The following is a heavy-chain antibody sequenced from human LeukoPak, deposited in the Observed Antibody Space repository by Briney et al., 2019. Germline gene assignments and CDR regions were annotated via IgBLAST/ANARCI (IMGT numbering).Heavy chain of an antibody. CDR1: GGSFSGYY. Sequence: PSETLSLTCAVYGGSFSGYYWSWIRQPPGKGLEWIGEINHSGSTNYNPSLKSRVTISGDMSKNKFSLKLSYVTAADTAVYYCVRRIAATGIYAFDLWGQGTMVTVSS. CDR3: VRRIAATGIYAFDL. CDR2: INHSGST. D-gene: IGHD6-13*01. J-gene: IGHJ3*01. V-gene: IGHV4-34*01.